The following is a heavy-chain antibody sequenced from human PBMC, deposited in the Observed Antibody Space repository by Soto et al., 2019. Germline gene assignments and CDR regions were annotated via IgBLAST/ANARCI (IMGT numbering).Heavy chain of an antibody. D-gene: IGHD5-12*01. V-gene: IGHV6-1*01. J-gene: IGHJ5*02. CDR2: TYFRSKWYN. CDR1: GYSVSSNTAS. Sequence: SHTLSLTCAISGYSVSSNTASLNWIRQSPSRGLEWLGRTYFRSKWYNDYAVSVKSRIIINPDTSNNQFSLQLNSVTPEDTAVYFCAKGDNLGPKTGYAFDPWGQGIMVTVSS. CDR3: AKGDNLGPKTGYAFDP.